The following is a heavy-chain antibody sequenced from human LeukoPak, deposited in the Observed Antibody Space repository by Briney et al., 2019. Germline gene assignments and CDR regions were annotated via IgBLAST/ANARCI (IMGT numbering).Heavy chain of an antibody. D-gene: IGHD3-3*01. CDR1: GYTFTSYD. V-gene: IGHV1-8*01. Sequence: ASVKVSCKASGYTFTSYDINWVRQATGQGLEWMGWMNPSSGNTGYAQKFQGRVTMTKNTSTRTAYMELSSLRTEDTAVYYCARADRSGYYTLAYYYYYYMDVWGKGTTVTVSS. CDR2: MNPSSGNT. CDR3: ARADRSGYYTLAYYYYYYMDV. J-gene: IGHJ6*03.